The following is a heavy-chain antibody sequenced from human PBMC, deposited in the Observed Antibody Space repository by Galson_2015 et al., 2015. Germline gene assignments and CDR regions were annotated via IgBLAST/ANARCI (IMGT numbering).Heavy chain of an antibody. J-gene: IGHJ4*02. D-gene: IGHD6-13*01. CDR3: ARSGASSSWPSKFDY. CDR2: VYYSGST. Sequence: ETLSLTCTVSGGSISSYYWSWIRRPPGKGLEWIGYVYYSGSTNYNPSLKSRVTISLDTSKNQFSLKLSSVTAADTAVYYCARSGASSSWPSKFDYWGQGTLVTVSS. CDR1: GGSISSYY. V-gene: IGHV4-59*01.